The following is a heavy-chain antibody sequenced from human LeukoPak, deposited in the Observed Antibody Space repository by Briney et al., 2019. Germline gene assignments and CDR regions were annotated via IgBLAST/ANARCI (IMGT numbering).Heavy chain of an antibody. CDR2: INWKTGNG. J-gene: IGHJ2*01. D-gene: IGHD1-1*01. V-gene: IGHV3-9*01. Sequence: GGSLRLSCAVSGFNFDDYAMHWVRQAPGRGLEWVSGINWKTGNGIYADSVKGRFTIFRDNAKNSLYLQMSSLRAEDTALYCTRRAARWQFDLWGRGTLLTVSS. CDR1: GFNFDDYA. CDR3: RRAARWQFDL.